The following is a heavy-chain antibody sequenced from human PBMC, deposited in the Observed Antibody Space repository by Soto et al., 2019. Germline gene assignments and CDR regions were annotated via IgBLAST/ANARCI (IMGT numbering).Heavy chain of an antibody. Sequence: PGGSLRLPCAASGFLFSSYAMTWVRQAPGKGLEWVSAISGSGGSTYYADSVKGRFTISRDNSKNTLYLQMNSLRAEDTAVYYCARNYDSTAGGAFDIWGQGTTVTVSS. J-gene: IGHJ3*02. CDR2: ISGSGGST. D-gene: IGHD3-22*01. CDR3: ARNYDSTAGGAFDI. V-gene: IGHV3-23*01. CDR1: GFLFSSYA.